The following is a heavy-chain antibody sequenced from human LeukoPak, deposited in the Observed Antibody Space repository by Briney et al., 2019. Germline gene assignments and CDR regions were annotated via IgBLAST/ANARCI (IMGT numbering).Heavy chain of an antibody. D-gene: IGHD5-24*01. Sequence: SETLSLTCTVSGASISSAPYYWAWTRQHPGGGLEWIGHIYGTWNTYYSPSLKSRLTISIHTSGSQFSLELRSVTAADTAVYYCASQKMTTREFDSWGQGTRVTVSS. CDR3: ASQKMTTREFDS. CDR2: IYGTWNT. V-gene: IGHV4-31*03. CDR1: GASISSAPYY. J-gene: IGHJ4*02.